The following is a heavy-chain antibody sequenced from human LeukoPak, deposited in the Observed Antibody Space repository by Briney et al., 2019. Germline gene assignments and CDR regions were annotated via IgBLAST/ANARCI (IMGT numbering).Heavy chain of an antibody. CDR2: ISGSGGST. Sequence: GGSLRLSCAASGFTFSSYAMSRVRQAPGKGLEWVSAISGSGGSTYYADSVKGRFTISRDNSKNTLYLQMNSLRAEDTAVYYCAIDHNMRCYYDSSGYYYFDYWGQGTLVTVSS. CDR1: GFTFSSYA. D-gene: IGHD3-22*01. J-gene: IGHJ4*02. CDR3: AIDHNMRCYYDSSGYYYFDY. V-gene: IGHV3-23*01.